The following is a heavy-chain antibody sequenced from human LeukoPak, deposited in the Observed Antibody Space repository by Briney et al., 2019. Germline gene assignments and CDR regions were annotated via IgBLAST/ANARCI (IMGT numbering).Heavy chain of an antibody. Sequence: GGSLRLSCAASGFTFSSYAMSWVRQAPGKGLEWVSAISGSGGSTYYADSVKGRFTISRDNSKNTLYLQMDSLRAEDTAVYYCAKDLITMVRGLNFDYWGQGTLVTVSS. CDR2: ISGSGGST. CDR1: GFTFSSYA. J-gene: IGHJ4*02. CDR3: AKDLITMVRGLNFDY. V-gene: IGHV3-23*01. D-gene: IGHD3-10*01.